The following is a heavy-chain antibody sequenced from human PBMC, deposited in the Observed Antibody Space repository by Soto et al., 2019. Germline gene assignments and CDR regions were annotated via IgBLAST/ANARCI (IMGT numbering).Heavy chain of an antibody. J-gene: IGHJ6*02. V-gene: IGHV3-30-3*01. Sequence: QPGGSLRLSCAASGFTFSSYAMHWVRQAPGKGLEWVAVISYDGSNKYYADSVKGRFTISRDNSKNTLYLQMNSLRAEDTAVYYCARGSESYYYYYGMDVWGQGTTVTVSS. CDR3: ARGSESYYYYYGMDV. D-gene: IGHD1-26*01. CDR2: ISYDGSNK. CDR1: GFTFSSYA.